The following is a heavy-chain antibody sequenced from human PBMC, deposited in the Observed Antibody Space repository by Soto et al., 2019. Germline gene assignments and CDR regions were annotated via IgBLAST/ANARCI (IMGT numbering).Heavy chain of an antibody. Sequence: PSXTLSLTCAVSGGSIRSSNWWSWVRQPPGKGLEWIGEIYHSGNINYNPSLKSRVTMAVDKSRNQFSLKLSSVTAEDTAVYYCARGYYGLYWGQGTLVTVSS. J-gene: IGHJ4*02. CDR2: IYHSGNI. CDR1: GGSIRSSNW. CDR3: ARGYYGLY. D-gene: IGHD3-10*01. V-gene: IGHV4-4*02.